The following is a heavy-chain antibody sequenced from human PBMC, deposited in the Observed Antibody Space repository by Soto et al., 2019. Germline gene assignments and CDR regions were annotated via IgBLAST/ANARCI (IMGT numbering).Heavy chain of an antibody. D-gene: IGHD3-22*01. CDR2: ISYDGGNK. Sequence: GGSLRLSXAASAFTFSSYSMHWVRQAPGKGLEWVAVISYDGGNKYYADSVKGRFTISRDNSKNTLSLQMNSLRPEDTAVYYCARSFETLVLIRAFWFDPWGQGTLVTVSS. V-gene: IGHV3-30-3*01. J-gene: IGHJ5*02. CDR1: AFTFSSYS. CDR3: ARSFETLVLIRAFWFDP.